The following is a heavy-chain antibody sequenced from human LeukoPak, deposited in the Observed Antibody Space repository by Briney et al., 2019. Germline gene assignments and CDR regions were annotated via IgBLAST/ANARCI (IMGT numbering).Heavy chain of an antibody. CDR2: TKHDGSEK. J-gene: IGHJ2*01. D-gene: IGHD4-17*01. CDR1: GFLFSNYW. Sequence: GGSLRLSCVTSGFLFSNYWMSWVRQAPGKGLEWVANTKHDGSEKYYVDSVKGRFTISRDDSKKSLFLHMNSLRADDTAVYFCAREFGDYGGYFDLWGRGTLVTVSS. V-gene: IGHV3-7*01. CDR3: AREFGDYGGYFDL.